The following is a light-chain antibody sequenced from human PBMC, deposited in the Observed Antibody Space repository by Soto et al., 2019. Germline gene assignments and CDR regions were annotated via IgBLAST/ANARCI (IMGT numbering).Light chain of an antibody. V-gene: IGKV3-15*01. J-gene: IGKJ2*01. CDR2: GAS. CDR3: QQYNNLPYT. CDR1: QSVSSN. Sequence: EIVMTQSPATLSVSPGERATLSCRASQSVSSNLAWYQQKPGQAPRLLIYGASTRATVIPARFSGSGSGTEFTLTISSLQSEDFAVYYCQQYNNLPYTFGQGTKLEIK.